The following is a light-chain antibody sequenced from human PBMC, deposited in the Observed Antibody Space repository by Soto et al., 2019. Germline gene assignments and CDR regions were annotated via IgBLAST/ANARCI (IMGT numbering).Light chain of an antibody. V-gene: IGKV3-20*01. CDR1: QSVGNNY. J-gene: IGKJ4*01. Sequence: EIVLTQSPGTLSLSPGERATLSCRASQSVGNNYLAWYQQKPGQAPRLLIYNASNRAAGIPDRFSGSGSGTDFTLIISRLEPEDFAVYFCHQCATSPLTFGGGTKVEIK. CDR3: HQCATSPLT. CDR2: NAS.